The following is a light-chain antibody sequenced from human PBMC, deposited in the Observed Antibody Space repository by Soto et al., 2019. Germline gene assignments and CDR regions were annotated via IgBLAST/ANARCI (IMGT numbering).Light chain of an antibody. V-gene: IGKV1-5*01. Sequence: DIQLTQSPSTLSASVGDRVTITCRASQSISSWLAWYQQKPGKAPKLLIYDASSLEAGVPSRFRGSGCGTDFTFTISRLQPEDIATYYCQQYENLPTFGQGTRLEIK. CDR2: DAS. J-gene: IGKJ5*01. CDR1: QSISSW. CDR3: QQYENLPT.